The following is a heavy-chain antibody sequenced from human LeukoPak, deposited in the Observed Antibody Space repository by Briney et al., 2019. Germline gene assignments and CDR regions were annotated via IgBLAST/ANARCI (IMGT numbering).Heavy chain of an antibody. V-gene: IGHV3-33*08. J-gene: IGHJ6*02. CDR1: GFTFSSYA. CDR3: ARDRRISSTRAYGMDV. D-gene: IGHD2-2*01. Sequence: GGSLRLSCAASGFTFSSYAMHWVRQAPGKGLEGVAVIWYDGSNKYYADSVKGRFTISRDNSKNTLYLQMNSLRAEDTAVYYCARDRRISSTRAYGMDVWGQGTTVTVSS. CDR2: IWYDGSNK.